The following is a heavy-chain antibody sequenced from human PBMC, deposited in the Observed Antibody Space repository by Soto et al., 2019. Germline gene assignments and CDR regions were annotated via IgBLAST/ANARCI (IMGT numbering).Heavy chain of an antibody. V-gene: IGHV4-39*01. Sequence: QLQLQESGPGLVKPSETLSLTCTVSGGSISSSSYYWGWIRQPPGKGLEWIGSIYYSGSTYYNPSLKSRVTISVDTSKNQFSLKLSSVTAADTAVYYCARGDGSGYYFPGFDYWGQGTLVTVSS. CDR3: ARGDGSGYYFPGFDY. J-gene: IGHJ4*02. CDR1: GGSISSSSYY. D-gene: IGHD3-22*01. CDR2: IYYSGST.